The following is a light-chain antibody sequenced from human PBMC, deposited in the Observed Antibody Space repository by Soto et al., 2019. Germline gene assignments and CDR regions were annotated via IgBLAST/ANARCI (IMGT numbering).Light chain of an antibody. V-gene: IGLV2-14*01. CDR3: SSFAGSRVLV. J-gene: IGLJ2*01. Sequence: QAVVTQPASVSGSPGQSITISCTGTSSDVGAYKYVSWYQQHPGKAPKLMIYEVSDRPSGVSNRFSGSKSGNTASLTISGLQAEDEAVYYCSSFAGSRVLVLGGGTKVTVL. CDR1: SSDVGAYKY. CDR2: EVS.